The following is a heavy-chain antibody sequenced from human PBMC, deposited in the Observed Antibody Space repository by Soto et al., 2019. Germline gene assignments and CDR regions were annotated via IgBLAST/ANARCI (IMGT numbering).Heavy chain of an antibody. CDR2: MNPNSGNT. V-gene: IGHV1-8*01. D-gene: IGHD2-2*01. J-gene: IGHJ3*02. CDR1: GYTFTSYD. Sequence: ASVKVSCKASGYTFTSYDINWVRQATGQGLEWMGWMNPNSGNTGYAQKFQGRVTMTRNTSISTVYMELSSLRSEDTAVYYCARGHSACSTSCLDDAFDIWGQGTMVTVSS. CDR3: ARGHSACSTSCLDDAFDI.